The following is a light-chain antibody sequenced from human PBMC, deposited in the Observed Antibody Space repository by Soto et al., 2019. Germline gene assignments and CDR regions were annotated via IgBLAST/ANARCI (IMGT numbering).Light chain of an antibody. CDR3: QQYNNWPPWT. J-gene: IGKJ1*01. CDR2: DAS. Sequence: ILMTQSPATLSVSPGERATLSCRASQSVSNNLAWYQQKPGQATRLLIYDASTRATGIPARFSGSGSGTDFTLTISGLQSEDFAVYYCQQYNNWPPWTFGQGTKVEIK. CDR1: QSVSNN. V-gene: IGKV3-15*01.